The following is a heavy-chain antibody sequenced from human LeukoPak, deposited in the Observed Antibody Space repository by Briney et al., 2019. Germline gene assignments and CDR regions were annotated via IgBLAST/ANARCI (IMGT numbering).Heavy chain of an antibody. CDR2: ISSSSSTI. J-gene: IGHJ5*02. Sequence: GGSLRLSCAASGFTFSSYSMTWVRQAPGKGLEWVSYISSSSSTIYYADSVKGRFTISRDNAKNSLYLQMNSLRDEDTAVYYCARSSSSWANWFDPWGQGTLVTVSS. D-gene: IGHD6-13*01. CDR3: ARSSSSWANWFDP. CDR1: GFTFSSYS. V-gene: IGHV3-48*02.